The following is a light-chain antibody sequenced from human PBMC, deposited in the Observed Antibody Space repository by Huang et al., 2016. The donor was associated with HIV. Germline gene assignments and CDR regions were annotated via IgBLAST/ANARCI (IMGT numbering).Light chain of an antibody. CDR2: AAS. Sequence: IRMTQSPSSLSASTGDRVTITCRANQDINNFLAWYQQRPGSVPKLLIYAASTLQSGIPSRFSGNGSGTDFTLTIGCLHSEDVATYYCQQYDIHPLTFGPGTRVDIK. CDR3: QQYDIHPLT. CDR1: QDINNF. J-gene: IGKJ3*01. V-gene: IGKV1-8*01.